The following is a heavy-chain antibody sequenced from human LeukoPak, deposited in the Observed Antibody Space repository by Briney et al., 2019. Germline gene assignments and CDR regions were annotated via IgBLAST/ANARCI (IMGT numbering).Heavy chain of an antibody. CDR2: ISSTGKTI. Sequence: GGSLRLSCAASGFTFSDYYMSWIRQAPGKGLEWVSYISSTGKTIYYADSVKGRFIISRDNAKNSLYLQMNSLRAEDTAVYYCARALRAVAFDYWGQGTLVTVSS. CDR3: ARALRAVAFDY. CDR1: GFTFSDYY. J-gene: IGHJ4*02. V-gene: IGHV3-11*04. D-gene: IGHD6-19*01.